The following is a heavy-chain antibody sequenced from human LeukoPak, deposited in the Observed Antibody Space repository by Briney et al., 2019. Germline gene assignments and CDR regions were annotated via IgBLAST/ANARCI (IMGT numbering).Heavy chain of an antibody. V-gene: IGHV4-34*01. D-gene: IGHD3-10*01. Sequence: PAETLSLICTVSGGSISSYYWTWIRQPPGKGLEWIGEINRSGDTHYNPSLKSRVAISVDTSKNQFTLKLTSVTAADTAVYFCARGIASGSYYRDWGQGTLITVSS. CDR1: GGSISSYY. J-gene: IGHJ4*02. CDR2: INRSGDT. CDR3: ARGIASGSYYRD.